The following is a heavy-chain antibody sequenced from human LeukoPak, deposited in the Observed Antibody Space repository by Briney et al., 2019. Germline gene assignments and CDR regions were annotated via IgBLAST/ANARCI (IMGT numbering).Heavy chain of an antibody. CDR2: ISSSSYI. CDR3: ARDRGPRYSSSSDWSHY. D-gene: IGHD6-6*01. CDR1: GFTFSSYS. V-gene: IGHV3-21*01. Sequence: GGSLRLSCAASGFTFSSYSMNWVRQAPGKGLEWVSSISSSSYIYYADSVKGRFTISRDNAKNSLYLQMNSLRAEDTAVYYCARDRGPRYSSSSDWSHYWGQGTLVTVSS. J-gene: IGHJ4*02.